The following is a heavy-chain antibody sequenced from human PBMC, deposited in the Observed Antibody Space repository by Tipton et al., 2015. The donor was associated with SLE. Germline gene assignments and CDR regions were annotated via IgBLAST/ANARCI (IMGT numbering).Heavy chain of an antibody. CDR2: IYYSGST. D-gene: IGHD3-10*01. J-gene: IGHJ4*02. V-gene: IGHV4-61*01. CDR1: GGSISSSSYY. Sequence: TLSLTCTVSGGSISSSSYYWSWIRQPPGKGLEWLGYIYYSGSTNYNPSLQSRVTISVDTSKNQFSLKLSSVTAADTAVYYCARDLNGSGERYYFDYWGQGTLVTVSS. CDR3: ARDLNGSGERYYFDY.